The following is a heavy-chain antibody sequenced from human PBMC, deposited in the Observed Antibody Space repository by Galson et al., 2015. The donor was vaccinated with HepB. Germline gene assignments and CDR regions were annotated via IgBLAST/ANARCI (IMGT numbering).Heavy chain of an antibody. V-gene: IGHV3-21*01. CDR2: IDSSSTYI. D-gene: IGHD4-23*01. Sequence: SLRLSCAASGFTFSSYSMNWVRQAPGKGLEWVSSIDSSSTYIYYADSVKGRFTISRDNAKNSLFLQMNSLRAEDTAIYYCTRSTTVVTVVWFDPWGQGTLVTVSS. CDR1: GFTFSSYS. J-gene: IGHJ5*02. CDR3: TRSTTVVTVVWFDP.